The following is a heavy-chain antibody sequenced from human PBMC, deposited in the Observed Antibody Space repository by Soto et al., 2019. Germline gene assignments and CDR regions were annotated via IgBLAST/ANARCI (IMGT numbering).Heavy chain of an antibody. V-gene: IGHV1-3*01. D-gene: IGHD6-13*01. Sequence: QVQLVQSGAEVKKPGASVKVSCKASGYTFTSYAMHWVRQAPGQRLEWMGWINAGNGNTKYSQKFQGRVTITRYTSASTAYMELSSLRSEDTAVYYCARDGVGIGYSISRTPGYWGQGALVSVSS. CDR1: GYTFTSYA. J-gene: IGHJ4*02. CDR2: INAGNGNT. CDR3: ARDGVGIGYSISRTPGY.